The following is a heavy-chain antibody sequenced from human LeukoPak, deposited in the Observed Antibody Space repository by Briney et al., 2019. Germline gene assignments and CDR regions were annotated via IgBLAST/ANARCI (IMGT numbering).Heavy chain of an antibody. D-gene: IGHD1-26*01. J-gene: IGHJ4*02. CDR2: RSYDGGNK. CDR1: GFTISSYI. Sequence: LRLSYATSGFTISSYIMCGVRQAPGKGLEWVAVRSYDGGNKYYADSVKGRFTISRDKSKNTLYLQMNSLRAEDTAVYYCAKGWEGGQGTLVTVSS. V-gene: IGHV3-30*18. CDR3: AKGWE.